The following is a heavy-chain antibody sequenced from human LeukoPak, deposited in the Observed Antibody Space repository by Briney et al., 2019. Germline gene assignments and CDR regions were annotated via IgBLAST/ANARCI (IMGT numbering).Heavy chain of an antibody. CDR1: GGSISSGNW. CDR2: IYHSGST. Sequence: PSETLSLTCAVSGGSISSGNWWSWVRQPPGKGLEWIGGIYHSGSTNYNPSLKSRVTISVDKSKNQFSLKLSSVTAADTAVYYCARIVGRDYHYFDYWGQGTLVTVSS. D-gene: IGHD3-22*01. CDR3: ARIVGRDYHYFDY. V-gene: IGHV4-4*02. J-gene: IGHJ4*02.